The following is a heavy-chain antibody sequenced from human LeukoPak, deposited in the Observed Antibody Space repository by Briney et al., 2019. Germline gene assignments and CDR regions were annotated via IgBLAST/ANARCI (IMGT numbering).Heavy chain of an antibody. V-gene: IGHV1-24*01. CDR2: FDPEDGET. CDR3: ATDLQWFGELLYLGV. J-gene: IGHJ4*02. CDR1: GYTFNNYD. D-gene: IGHD3-10*01. Sequence: GASVKVSCKASGYTFNNYDINWVRQAPGKGLEWMGGFDPEDGETIYAQKFQGRVTMTEDTSTDTAYMELSSLRSEDTAVYYCATDLQWFGELLYLGVWGQGTLVTVSS.